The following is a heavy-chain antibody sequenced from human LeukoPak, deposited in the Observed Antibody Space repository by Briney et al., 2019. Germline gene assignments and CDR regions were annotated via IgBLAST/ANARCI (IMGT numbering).Heavy chain of an antibody. CDR1: GFTFTNFG. Sequence: GGSLRLSCAASGFTFTNFGLHCVRQAPGKGLEWVAVIWYDGSKKYYADSVKGRFTISRDNSKNTLYLQMNSLRADDTSVYYCARDYYDRSGYFYFDSWGQGTLVTVSS. J-gene: IGHJ4*02. D-gene: IGHD3-22*01. CDR2: IWYDGSKK. CDR3: ARDYYDRSGYFYFDS. V-gene: IGHV3-33*01.